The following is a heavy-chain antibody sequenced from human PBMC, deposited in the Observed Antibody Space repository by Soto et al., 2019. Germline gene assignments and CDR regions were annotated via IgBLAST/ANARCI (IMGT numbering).Heavy chain of an antibody. CDR2: LSGGGSNT. Sequence: PGWSLRLSCAASGFSFSTYSMALVRQTPGKGLAWVSGLSGGGSNTFYADSVQGRFTISVDNSKNTVYLQMNSLRVEDTAVYYCARWDGYGEVWGEGTLVTVSS. J-gene: IGHJ4*02. V-gene: IGHV3-23*01. CDR3: ARWDGYGEV. D-gene: IGHD4-17*01. CDR1: GFSFSTYS.